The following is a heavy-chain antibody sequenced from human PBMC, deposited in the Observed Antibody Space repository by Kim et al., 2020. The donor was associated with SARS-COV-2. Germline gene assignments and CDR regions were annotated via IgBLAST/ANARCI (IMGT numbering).Heavy chain of an antibody. CDR1: GDSITSVGFY. CDR3: ATNARRYFGSVASFNV. CDR2: IFYSGST. V-gene: IGHV4-31*03. Sequence: SETLSLTCTVSGDSITSVGFYWSWLRQYPGKGPEWIGYIFYSGSTSYTPFLKIRIAISRETSKNQFSLTLFSVTAADTAIYYCATNARRYFGSVASFNVWGPGKLVTVSS. J-gene: IGHJ3*01. D-gene: IGHD1-1*01.